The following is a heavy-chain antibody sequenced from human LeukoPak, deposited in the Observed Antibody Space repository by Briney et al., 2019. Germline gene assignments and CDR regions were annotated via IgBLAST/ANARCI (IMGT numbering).Heavy chain of an antibody. CDR3: ARDLDDPFDI. V-gene: IGHV1-2*02. CDR1: GYTFTEYY. CDR2: INPKTGST. D-gene: IGHD1-1*01. J-gene: IGHJ3*02. Sequence: ASVKVSCKASGYTFTEYYIHWVRQAPGQGLEWMGWINPKTGSTNYPQKFQGRVTMTRDTSISTTNMELSRLRSDDTAVYFCARDLDDPFDIWGQGTMVTVPS.